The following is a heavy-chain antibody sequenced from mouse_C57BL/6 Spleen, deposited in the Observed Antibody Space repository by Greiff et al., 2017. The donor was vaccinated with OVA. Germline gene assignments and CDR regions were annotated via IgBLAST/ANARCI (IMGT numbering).Heavy chain of an antibody. Sequence: EVQLVESGGDLVKPGGSLKLSCAASGFTFSSYGMSWVRQTPDKRLEWVATISSGGSYTYYPDSVKGRGAISRDNAKNTLYLQMSSLKSEDTAMYYCARQGDYGSGSFDYWGQGTTLTVSS. CDR3: ARQGDYGSGSFDY. CDR1: GFTFSSYG. CDR2: ISSGGSYT. V-gene: IGHV5-6*01. J-gene: IGHJ2*01. D-gene: IGHD1-1*01.